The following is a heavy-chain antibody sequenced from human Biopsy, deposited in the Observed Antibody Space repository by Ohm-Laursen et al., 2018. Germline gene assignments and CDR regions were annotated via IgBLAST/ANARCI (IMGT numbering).Heavy chain of an antibody. CDR2: ISETSSHI. V-gene: IGHV3-21*01. CDR1: GFSVSSYD. J-gene: IGHJ6*02. CDR3: ARDSSRRAREGGMDV. D-gene: IGHD6-6*01. Sequence: GSLRLSCTASGFSVSSYDMNWVRQAPGKGLEWISYISETSSHIYDADSVRGRFTVARDIAKNSLYLQLNSLRVEDTAVYYCARDSSRRAREGGMDVWGQGTTGTVSS.